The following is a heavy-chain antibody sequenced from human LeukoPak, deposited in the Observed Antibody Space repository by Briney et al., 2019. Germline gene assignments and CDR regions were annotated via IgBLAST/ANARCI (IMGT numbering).Heavy chain of an antibody. V-gene: IGHV3-23*01. CDR3: VEDVVVVVAAKPGI. J-gene: IGHJ4*02. D-gene: IGHD2-15*01. CDR1: GFGFSTYA. Sequence: PGGSLRLSCAASGFGFSTYAMSWVRQAPGKGLEWVSSISGSGDSTYYADAVKGRFTISRDNSKNTLYLQMNSLRAEDTAVYYCVEDVVVVVAAKPGIWGQGTLVTVSS. CDR2: ISGSGDST.